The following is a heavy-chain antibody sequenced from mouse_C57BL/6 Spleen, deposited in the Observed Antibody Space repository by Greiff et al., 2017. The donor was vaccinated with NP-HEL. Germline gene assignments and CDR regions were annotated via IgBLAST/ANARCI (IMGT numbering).Heavy chain of an antibody. CDR1: GFTFSSYA. D-gene: IGHD3-2*02. V-gene: IGHV5-4*01. J-gene: IGHJ3*01. CDR2: ISDGGSYT. Sequence: EVKLVESGGGLVKPGGSLKLSCAASGFTFSSYAMSWVRQTPEKRLEWVATISDGGSYTYYPDNVKGRFTISRDNAKNNLYLQMSHLKSEDTAMYYCARDWDSSGHGPFAYWGQGTLVTVSA. CDR3: ARDWDSSGHGPFAY.